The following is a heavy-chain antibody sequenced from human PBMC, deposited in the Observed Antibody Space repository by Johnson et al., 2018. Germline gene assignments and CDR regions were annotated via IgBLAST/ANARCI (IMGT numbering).Heavy chain of an antibody. CDR3: AREPYGDTFDY. J-gene: IGHJ4*02. D-gene: IGHD4-17*01. V-gene: IGHV3-21*01. Sequence: EVQLVETGGGLVKPGGSLRLSCAASGLTFSSYSMNLVRQAPGKGLEWVSSISSRSSYISYVYSVKGRFTISRDNAKNPLFLQMDRLRAEATAVYYCAREPYGDTFDYWGQGTLVTVSS. CDR2: ISSRSSYI. CDR1: GLTFSSYS.